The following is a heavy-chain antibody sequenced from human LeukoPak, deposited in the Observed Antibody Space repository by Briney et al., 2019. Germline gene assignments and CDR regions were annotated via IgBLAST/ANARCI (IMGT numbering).Heavy chain of an antibody. J-gene: IGHJ4*02. CDR2: IYYSGST. Sequence: PSETLSLTCTVSGGSISSYYWSWIRQPPGKGLEWIGYIYYSGSTNYNPSLKSRVTISVDTSKNQFSLKLSSVTAADTAVYYCARGGRSSSWSESLFDYWGQGTLVTVSS. V-gene: IGHV4-59*01. D-gene: IGHD6-13*01. CDR3: ARGGRSSSWSESLFDY. CDR1: GGSISSYY.